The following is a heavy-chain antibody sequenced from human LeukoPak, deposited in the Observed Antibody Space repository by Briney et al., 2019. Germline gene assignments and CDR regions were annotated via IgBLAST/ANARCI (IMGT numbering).Heavy chain of an antibody. V-gene: IGHV3-30*18. CDR3: VKRGGGDHGLDV. CDR2: VSFDGRKT. Sequence: PGGSLRLSCEASGFTFTNYGMHWVRQAPGKGPECVAVVSFDGRKTYYAGLAEGRFTISRDDSNNMVYLQMNSLRTEDTAVYHCVKRGGGDHGLDVWGQGTTVVVS. D-gene: IGHD2-21*02. J-gene: IGHJ6*02. CDR1: GFTFTNYG.